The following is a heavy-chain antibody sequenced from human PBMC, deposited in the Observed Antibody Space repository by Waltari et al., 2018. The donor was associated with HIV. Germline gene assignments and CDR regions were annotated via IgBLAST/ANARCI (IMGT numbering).Heavy chain of an antibody. CDR1: RFILGTHW. CDR3: ARDVTRDYFGVYHSLFDV. CDR2: IDRDGRVF. V-gene: IGHV3-74*03. Sequence: VQLVESGGPLVRRGGSLRLSCVASRFILGTHWLLRARQVPGKGLQWIERIDRDGRVFTNEGLVKGRFSISRDNTKNTMFLQLSRLTVDDSAVYYCARDVTRDYFGVYHSLFDVWGQGTTVTVSS. D-gene: IGHD4-17*01. J-gene: IGHJ6*02.